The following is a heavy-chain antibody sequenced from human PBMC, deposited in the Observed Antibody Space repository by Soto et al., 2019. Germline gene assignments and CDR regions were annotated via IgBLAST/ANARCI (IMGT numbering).Heavy chain of an antibody. V-gene: IGHV1-46*01. CDR3: AGDPRPFMTTVTPRSGHFDY. CDR2: INPSGGST. J-gene: IGHJ4*02. Sequence: ASVKVSCKASGYTFTSYYMHWVRQAPGQGLEWMGIINPSGGSTIYAQKFQGRVTMTRDTSTSTVYMELSSLRSEDTAVYYCAGDPRPFMTTVTPRSGHFDYWGQGTLVTVSS. CDR1: GYTFTSYY. D-gene: IGHD4-17*01.